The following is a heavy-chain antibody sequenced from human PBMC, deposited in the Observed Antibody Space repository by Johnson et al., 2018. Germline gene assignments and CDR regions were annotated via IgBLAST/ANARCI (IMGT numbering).Heavy chain of an antibody. CDR3: ARGVTPGAFDI. CDR1: GGTFSSYA. CDR2: IIPIFGTA. J-gene: IGHJ3*02. D-gene: IGHD2-21*02. Sequence: QVQLVESGAEVKKPGSSVKVSCKASGGTFSSYAISWVRQAPGQGLEWRGGIIPIFGTANYAQKFQGRVTITADESTSTAYMERSSLRSEETAVYYGARGVTPGAFDIGGQGTMVTVSS. V-gene: IGHV1-69*01.